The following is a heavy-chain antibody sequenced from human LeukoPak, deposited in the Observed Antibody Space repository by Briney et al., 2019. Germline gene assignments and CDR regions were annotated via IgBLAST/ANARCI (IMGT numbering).Heavy chain of an antibody. Sequence: GGSLRLSCAVSGFTFSSFAMGWVRQAPGKGLEWVSAISGSGGNTYYADFVKGRFTISRDNSKNMLYLQMNSLRAEDTAVSYCAKIPHPNYYFDYWGQGTLVTVSS. CDR2: ISGSGGNT. CDR1: GFTFSSFA. CDR3: AKIPHPNYYFDY. J-gene: IGHJ4*02. V-gene: IGHV3-23*01. D-gene: IGHD4/OR15-4a*01.